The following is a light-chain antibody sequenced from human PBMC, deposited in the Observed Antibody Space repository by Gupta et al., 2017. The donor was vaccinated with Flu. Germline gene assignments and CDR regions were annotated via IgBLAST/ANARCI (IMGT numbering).Light chain of an antibody. CDR1: QSVLYSSNNKNY. V-gene: IGKV4-1*01. J-gene: IGKJ4*01. CDR2: WAS. CDR3: QQYYSTPLT. Sequence: IVITQSPDPLAVSLGERGTINCKSSQSVLYSSNNKNYLAWYQQKPGQPPKLLIYWASTRESGVPDRFSGSGSGTDFTLTISSLQAEDVAIYYCQQYYSTPLTFGGGTKVEIK.